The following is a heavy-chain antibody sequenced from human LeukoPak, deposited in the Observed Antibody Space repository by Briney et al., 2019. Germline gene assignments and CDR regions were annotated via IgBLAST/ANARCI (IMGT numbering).Heavy chain of an antibody. Sequence: PGGSLRLSCEVSGFTFSSYWMHWVRQVPGEGLVWVSRIKSDGSSTSYAESVKGRFTISRDNAKNMVNLQMNSLRAEDTAMYYCARGTSWGGDYFDYWGQGTLVNVSS. D-gene: IGHD3-16*01. J-gene: IGHJ4*02. CDR2: IKSDGSST. CDR3: ARGTSWGGDYFDY. CDR1: GFTFSSYW. V-gene: IGHV3-74*01.